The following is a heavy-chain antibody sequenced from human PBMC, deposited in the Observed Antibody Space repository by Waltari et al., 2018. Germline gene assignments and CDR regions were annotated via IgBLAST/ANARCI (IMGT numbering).Heavy chain of an antibody. D-gene: IGHD1-26*01. J-gene: IGHJ4*02. V-gene: IGHV4-59*08. Sequence: QVQLQESGPGLVKPSETLSLTCTVSGGSISSHYWSWIRQPPGKGLEWIGYIYYSGSTNYNPSLKSRVTIAVDTAKNPFSLKLSSVTAADTAVYYCATLATGSYGGLFWGQGTLVTVSS. CDR1: GGSISSHY. CDR3: ATLATGSYGGLF. CDR2: IYYSGST.